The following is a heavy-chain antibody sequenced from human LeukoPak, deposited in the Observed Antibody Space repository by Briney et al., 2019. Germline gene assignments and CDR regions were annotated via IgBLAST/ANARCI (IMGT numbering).Heavy chain of an antibody. J-gene: IGHJ4*02. CDR1: GFTFSSYA. V-gene: IGHV3-9*01. CDR3: AKDMNSYGSGSSYNPWGPFDS. CDR2: IAWNTGNT. D-gene: IGHD3-10*01. Sequence: PGGSLRLSCAASGFTFSSYAMSWVRQAPGKGLEWVSGIAWNTGNTGYADSVKGRFTISRDNAENSLYLQMNSLRAEDTALYYCAKDMNSYGSGSSYNPWGPFDSWGQGTLVTVSS.